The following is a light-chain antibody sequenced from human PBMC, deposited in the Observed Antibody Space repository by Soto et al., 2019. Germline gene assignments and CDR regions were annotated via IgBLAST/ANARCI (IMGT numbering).Light chain of an antibody. Sequence: ALAQPASVSGSPGQSITISCTGTRSDVGGYTLVSWFQQYPGKAPKLMIYEDNKRPSGVSDRFSGSKSGNTASLTISGLQAEDEGDYYCCSYAGSSSVLFGGGTKLTVL. J-gene: IGLJ2*01. CDR1: RSDVGGYTL. V-gene: IGLV2-23*01. CDR3: CSYAGSSSVL. CDR2: EDN.